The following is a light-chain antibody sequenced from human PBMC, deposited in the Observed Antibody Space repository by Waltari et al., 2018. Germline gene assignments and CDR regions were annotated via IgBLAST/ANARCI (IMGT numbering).Light chain of an antibody. J-gene: IGLJ1*01. CDR1: SIGSKS. CDR3: QVWDITSDHFV. Sequence: SYVLTQPPSVSVAPGQTARITCGGNSIGSKSVHWYQQKPGQAPVLVVYDNSDRPSGIPEGFSGSNSGNTATLTISRVEAGDEADYYCQVWDITSDHFVFGTGTKVTVL. CDR2: DNS. V-gene: IGLV3-21*02.